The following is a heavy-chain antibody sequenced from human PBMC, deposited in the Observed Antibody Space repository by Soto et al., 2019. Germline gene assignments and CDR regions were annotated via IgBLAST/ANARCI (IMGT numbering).Heavy chain of an antibody. V-gene: IGHV3-23*01. J-gene: IGHJ4*02. Sequence: PGGSLRLSCAASGFTFSSCPMTWVRQAPGKGLEWVSAISGSGDSTYYADSVKGRFTISRDNSKNTLYLQMNSLRAEDTAVYYCEKDQGYNYDPQRFDYWGQGTLVTVYS. CDR1: GFTFSSCP. CDR3: EKDQGYNYDPQRFDY. D-gene: IGHD5-18*01. CDR2: ISGSGDST.